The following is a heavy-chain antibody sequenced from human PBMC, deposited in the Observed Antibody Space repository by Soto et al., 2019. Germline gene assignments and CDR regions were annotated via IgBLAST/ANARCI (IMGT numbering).Heavy chain of an antibody. D-gene: IGHD2-15*01. CDR2: RYYSEST. Sequence: SETLSLTCIVSGGSITTGGYYWSWIRQLPGKGLEWIGHRYYSESTYYNPSLKSRVSISLDTSKNQFSLKLSFVTAADTAMYYCARAKCSGGSCYSWSLDYWGQGTPVTVSS. CDR1: GGSITTGGYY. CDR3: ARAKCSGGSCYSWSLDY. V-gene: IGHV4-31*03. J-gene: IGHJ4*02.